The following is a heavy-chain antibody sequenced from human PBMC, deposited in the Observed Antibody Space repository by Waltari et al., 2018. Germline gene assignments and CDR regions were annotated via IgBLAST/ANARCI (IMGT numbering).Heavy chain of an antibody. CDR2: IYYSGST. V-gene: IGHV4-59*01. CDR3: AASKITIFGRSTPFDY. Sequence: QVQLQESGPGLVKPSETLSLTCTVSGGSISSYHWSWIRQPPGKGLEWIGYIYYSGSTNYNPSLKSRVTISVDTSKNQFSLKLSSVTAADTAVYYCAASKITIFGRSTPFDYWGQGTLVTVSS. J-gene: IGHJ4*02. CDR1: GGSISSYH. D-gene: IGHD3-3*01.